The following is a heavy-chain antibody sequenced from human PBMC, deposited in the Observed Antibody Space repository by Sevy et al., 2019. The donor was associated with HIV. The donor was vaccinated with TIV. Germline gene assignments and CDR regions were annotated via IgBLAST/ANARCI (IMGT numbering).Heavy chain of an antibody. D-gene: IGHD3-22*01. CDR1: GYTLTALS. CDR2: FDPEDGER. Sequence: ASVKVSCKVSGYTLTALSMHWVRQTPGKGLEWMGSFDPEDGERIYAQKFQVRVGMTGDTSTDTAYMELSSLRSEDTAVYYCATTKDYYESSGDPFDYWGQGTLVTVSS. V-gene: IGHV1-24*01. CDR3: ATTKDYYESSGDPFDY. J-gene: IGHJ4*02.